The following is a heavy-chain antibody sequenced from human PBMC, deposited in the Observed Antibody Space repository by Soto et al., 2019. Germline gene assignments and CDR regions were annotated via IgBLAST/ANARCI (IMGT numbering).Heavy chain of an antibody. D-gene: IGHD2-2*01. Sequence: PSEAMSLTCTVSGGSVSRSSYSWGWIRQPPGKGLEWIGTIYSSENTYYNPSLMSRVTISVDTSKNQFSLKLSSVTAADTAVYYCARLNGYCISTNCHGYYGMDVWGQGTTVTVS. J-gene: IGHJ6*02. V-gene: IGHV4-39*01. CDR1: GGSVSRSSYS. CDR2: IYSSENT. CDR3: ARLNGYCISTNCHGYYGMDV.